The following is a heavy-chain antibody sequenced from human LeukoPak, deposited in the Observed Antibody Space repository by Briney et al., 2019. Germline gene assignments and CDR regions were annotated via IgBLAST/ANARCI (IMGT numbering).Heavy chain of an antibody. CDR1: GFTFSSYS. D-gene: IGHD2-15*01. CDR2: ISSSSSYI. J-gene: IGHJ4*02. Sequence: GGSLRLSCAASGFTFSSYSMNWVRQAPGKGLEWVSSISSSSSYIYYADSVKGRFTISRDNAKNSLYLQMNSLRAEDTAVYYCASSLSPLRGGSIGDYWGQGTLVTVSS. V-gene: IGHV3-21*01. CDR3: ASSLSPLRGGSIGDY.